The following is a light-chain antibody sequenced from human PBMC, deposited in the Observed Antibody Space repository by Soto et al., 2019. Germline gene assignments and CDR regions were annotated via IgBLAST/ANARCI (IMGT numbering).Light chain of an antibody. CDR2: EVR. Sequence: QSALTQPASVSGSPGQSITISCTGTSSDVGGYNHVSWYQQHPGKAPKLIIYEVRNRPSGVSNRLSGSKSGNTASLTISGLQADDEADYYCQSFDAGVSGYVFGPGTKVTVL. V-gene: IGLV2-14*01. J-gene: IGLJ1*01. CDR3: QSFDAGVSGYV. CDR1: SSDVGGYNH.